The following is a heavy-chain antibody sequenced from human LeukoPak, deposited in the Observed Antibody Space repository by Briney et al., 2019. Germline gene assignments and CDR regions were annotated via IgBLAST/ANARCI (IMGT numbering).Heavy chain of an antibody. CDR1: GFNFRAYW. CDR2: IHQHGSKE. J-gene: IGHJ4*02. V-gene: IGHV3-7*03. D-gene: IGHD6-19*01. CDR3: AKGLQWLIPQGGLYFDY. Sequence: PGGSLRLSCTTSGFNFRAYWMGWVRQAPGKGLEWVANIHQHGSKENYVDSVKGRFTISRDNAKNSVFLQMNSLRAEDTALYYCAKGLQWLIPQGGLYFDYWGQGTLVTVSS.